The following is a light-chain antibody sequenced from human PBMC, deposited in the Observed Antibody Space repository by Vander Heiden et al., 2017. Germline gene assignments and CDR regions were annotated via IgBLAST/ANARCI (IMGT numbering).Light chain of an antibody. V-gene: IGLV3-1*01. J-gene: IGLJ2*01. CDR1: KLGDKY. Sequence: SYELIQPPSVSVSPGQTASITCSGDKLGDKYACWYQQKPGHSPVLVIYQDNKRPSGISERFSGSNSGNTATLTISGTQAMDEADYYCQAWDSSTVVFGGGTKLTVL. CDR3: QAWDSSTVV. CDR2: QDN.